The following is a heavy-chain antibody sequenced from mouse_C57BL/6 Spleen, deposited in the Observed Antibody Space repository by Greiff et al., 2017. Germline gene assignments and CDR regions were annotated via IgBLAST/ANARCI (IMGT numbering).Heavy chain of an antibody. CDR2: IYPGSGST. CDR3: AREGPLITTVVARLNV. CDR1: GYTFTSYW. J-gene: IGHJ1*03. V-gene: IGHV1-55*01. D-gene: IGHD1-1*01. Sequence: QVQLQQPGAELVKPGASVKMSCKASGYTFTSYWITWVKQRPGQGLEWIGDIYPGSGSTNYNEKFKSKATLTVDTSSSTAYMQLSSLTSEDSAVYYCAREGPLITTVVARLNVWGTGTTVTVSS.